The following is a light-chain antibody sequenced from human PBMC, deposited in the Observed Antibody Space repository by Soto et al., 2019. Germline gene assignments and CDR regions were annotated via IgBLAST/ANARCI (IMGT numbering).Light chain of an antibody. V-gene: IGKV1-5*01. CDR1: QSISSW. Sequence: DIQMTQSPSTLSASVGDRVTITCRASQSISSWLAWYQQKPRKAPKLLIYDASSLKSGVPSRFSGSGSGTKFTLTITSLQPDDFSTYYGQQYKSYFVPFGQGTKLEIK. J-gene: IGKJ2*01. CDR3: QQYKSYFVP. CDR2: DAS.